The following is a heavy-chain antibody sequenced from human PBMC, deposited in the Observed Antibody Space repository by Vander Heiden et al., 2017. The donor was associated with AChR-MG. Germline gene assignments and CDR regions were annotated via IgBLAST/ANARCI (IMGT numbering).Heavy chain of an antibody. Sequence: EVQLVESGGALVQPGGSLRLCCAATGFPFSSYSMNWVRQAPGKGLEWVSYISSSSSTIYYADSVKGRFTISRDNAKNSLYLQMNSLRAEDTAVYYCARTHTAMYYFDYWGQGTLVTVSS. D-gene: IGHD5-18*01. CDR1: GFPFSSYS. J-gene: IGHJ4*02. V-gene: IGHV3-48*01. CDR2: ISSSSSTI. CDR3: ARTHTAMYYFDY.